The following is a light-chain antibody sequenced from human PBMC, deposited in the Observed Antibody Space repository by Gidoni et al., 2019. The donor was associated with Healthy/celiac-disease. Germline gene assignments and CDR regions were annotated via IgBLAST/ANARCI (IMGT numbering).Light chain of an antibody. V-gene: IGKV1-33*01. CDR3: QQYDNLLSLT. Sequence: DSQMTQSPSSLSASVGDRVTITCQASQDISNYLNWYQQKPGTAPKLLIYDASNLETGVPSRFSGSGSGTDFTFTISSLQPEDIATYYCQQYDNLLSLTFGGGTKVEIK. CDR1: QDISNY. CDR2: DAS. J-gene: IGKJ4*01.